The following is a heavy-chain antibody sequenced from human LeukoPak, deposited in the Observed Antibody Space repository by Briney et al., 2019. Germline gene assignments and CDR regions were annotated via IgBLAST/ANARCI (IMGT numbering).Heavy chain of an antibody. CDR2: IREDGSQK. CDR1: VFTFSSSW. J-gene: IGHJ4*02. D-gene: IGHD2-8*01. Sequence: GVSLRLTCVASVFTFSSSWMTCVRQAPGKGQELVASIREDGSQKTAVDYVRGRFTISRDNAKNSVYLQMDSLRAEDTAVYYCARWPTDGQAFDYWSQGTLVSVYS. V-gene: IGHV3-7*01. CDR3: ARWPTDGQAFDY.